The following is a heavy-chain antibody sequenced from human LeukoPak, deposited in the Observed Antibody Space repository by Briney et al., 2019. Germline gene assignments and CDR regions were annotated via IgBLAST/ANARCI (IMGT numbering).Heavy chain of an antibody. V-gene: IGHV4-31*03. CDR1: GGSISSGGYY. CDR3: ARDGRYSYGYGSLDY. J-gene: IGHJ4*02. Sequence: SETLSLTCTVSGGSISSGGYYWSWIRQHPGKGLEWIGYIYYSGSTYYNPSLKSRVTISVDTSKNQFSLKLSSVTAADTAVYYCARDGRYSYGYGSLDYWGQGTLVTVSS. D-gene: IGHD5-18*01. CDR2: IYYSGST.